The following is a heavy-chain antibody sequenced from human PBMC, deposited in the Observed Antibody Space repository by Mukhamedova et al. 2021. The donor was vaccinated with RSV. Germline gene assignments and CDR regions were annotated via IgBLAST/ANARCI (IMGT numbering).Heavy chain of an antibody. D-gene: IGHD3-10*01. CDR2: ITGGGVT. Sequence: VRQALGKGLEWVSAITGGGVTYYADSVKGRFAISRDNSKNTVYLQMNSLRAYDTAMYYCAKFSRDSSGVQWGQGTLVTVPS. CDR3: AKFSRDSSGVQ. V-gene: IGHV3-23*01. J-gene: IGHJ4*02.